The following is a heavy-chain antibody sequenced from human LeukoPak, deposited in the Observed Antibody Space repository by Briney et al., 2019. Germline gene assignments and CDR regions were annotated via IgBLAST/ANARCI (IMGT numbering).Heavy chain of an antibody. V-gene: IGHV3-53*01. CDR1: GFSVSHNY. CDR2: IYSGGNT. D-gene: IGHD6-13*01. CDR3: TRDTPGIAASVSGG. Sequence: GGSLRLSCTASGFSVSHNYMNWVRQAPGKGLEWVALIYSGGNTHYADSVRGRFTISRDNSKNTLYLQMSSLRVEDTAVYYCTRDTPGIAASVSGGWGQGTLVTVSS. J-gene: IGHJ4*02.